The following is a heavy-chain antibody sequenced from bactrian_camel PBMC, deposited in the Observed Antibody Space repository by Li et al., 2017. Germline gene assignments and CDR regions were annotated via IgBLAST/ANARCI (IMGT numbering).Heavy chain of an antibody. Sequence: HVQLVESGGGSVQTGGSLRIVCAASGVTFISYRMGWFRQTPGKEREGVAGIDSDGRSRYADSVKGRFTISKDNAESTLYLQMNSLKPEDTAMYYCAASRTRWTYYPPLRTSDYNYWGQGTQV. CDR2: IDSDGRS. J-gene: IGHJ4*01. CDR1: GVTFISYR. V-gene: IGHV3S55*01. CDR3: AASRTRWTYYPPLRTSDYNY. D-gene: IGHD1*01.